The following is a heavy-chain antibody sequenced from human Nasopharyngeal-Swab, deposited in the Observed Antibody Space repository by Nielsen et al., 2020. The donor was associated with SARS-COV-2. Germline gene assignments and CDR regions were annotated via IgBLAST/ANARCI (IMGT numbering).Heavy chain of an antibody. D-gene: IGHD3-10*01. CDR1: GFTFNIYA. V-gene: IGHV3-23*01. CDR3: AKDDVVRGNAFDI. CDR2: IRASGGST. J-gene: IGHJ3*02. Sequence: GESLKISCIASGFTFNIYAMAWVRRTPGRGLQWVSGIRASGGSTYYTDSVKGRFAVSRDNSRNTLYMQMHSLGVEDPALDYCAKDDVVRGNAFDIWGQGTMVTVSS.